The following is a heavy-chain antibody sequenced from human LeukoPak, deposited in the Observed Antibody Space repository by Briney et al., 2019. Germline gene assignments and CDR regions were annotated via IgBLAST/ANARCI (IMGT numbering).Heavy chain of an antibody. CDR3: ARDKGFGGSSFDY. Sequence: GGSLRLSCVVSGFMFNNYWMSWVRQAPGKGLEWVATIRQDGSDKYFLDSVRGRFTISRDNAENSLYLQMNSLRAEDTAVYYCARDKGFGGSSFDYWGQGTPVTVSS. CDR1: GFMFNNYW. D-gene: IGHD3-10*01. J-gene: IGHJ4*02. CDR2: IRQDGSDK. V-gene: IGHV3-7*01.